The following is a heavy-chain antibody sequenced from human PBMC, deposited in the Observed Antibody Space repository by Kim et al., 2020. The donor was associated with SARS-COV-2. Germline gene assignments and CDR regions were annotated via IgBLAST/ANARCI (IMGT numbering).Heavy chain of an antibody. D-gene: IGHD6-19*01. CDR3: ARDLAVEGFDY. CDR2: INHSGST. V-gene: IGHV4-34*01. Sequence: SETLSLTCAAYGGSFSGYYWSWIRQPPGKGLEWIGEINHSGSTNYNPSLKSRVTISVDTSKNPFSLKLSSVTAADTAVYYCARDLAVEGFDYWGQGTLVTVSS. CDR1: GGSFSGYY. J-gene: IGHJ4*02.